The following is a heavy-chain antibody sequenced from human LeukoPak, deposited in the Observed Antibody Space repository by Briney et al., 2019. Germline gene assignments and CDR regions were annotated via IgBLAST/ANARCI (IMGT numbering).Heavy chain of an antibody. D-gene: IGHD6-13*01. V-gene: IGHV3-30*03. Sequence: GGSLRLSYAASGFTFSSYGMAWVRQAPGKGLEWVAVISYDGSNKYYADSVKGRFTISRDNAKNSLSLQMNSLRAEDTAVYYCARDFGAAGTPGDYWGQGTLVTVSS. CDR3: ARDFGAAGTPGDY. CDR2: ISYDGSNK. CDR1: GFTFSSYG. J-gene: IGHJ4*02.